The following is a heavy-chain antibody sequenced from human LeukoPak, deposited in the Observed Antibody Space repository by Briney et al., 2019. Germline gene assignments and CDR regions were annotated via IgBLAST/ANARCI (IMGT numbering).Heavy chain of an antibody. CDR1: GFTFRNAG. V-gene: IGHV3-48*01. D-gene: IGHD3-22*01. Sequence: PGGSLRLSCAVSGFTFRNAGMNWVRQAPGKGLEWVSYISGSSGIIDYADSVRGRFTISRDNAKNSLYLQMNSLRAEDTAVYYCARGPTYYESSGQVPFDYWGQGTLVTVSS. CDR3: ARGPTYYESSGQVPFDY. J-gene: IGHJ4*02. CDR2: ISGSSGII.